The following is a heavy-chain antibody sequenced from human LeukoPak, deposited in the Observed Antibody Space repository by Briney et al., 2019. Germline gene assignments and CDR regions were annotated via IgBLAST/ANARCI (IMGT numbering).Heavy chain of an antibody. CDR1: GFNFDNFA. D-gene: IGHD6-13*01. CDR2: ISHDGRTK. V-gene: IGHV3-30*04. J-gene: IGHJ4*02. Sequence: PGKSLTLSCVVSGFNFDNFAMHWVRQPLAKGLGWGAVISHDGRTKYYADSMKGRITISRDNSKNTLYLQMNSLRAEDTAVYYCAKGSSWSKYYFDYWGQGTLVTVSS. CDR3: AKGSSWSKYYFDY.